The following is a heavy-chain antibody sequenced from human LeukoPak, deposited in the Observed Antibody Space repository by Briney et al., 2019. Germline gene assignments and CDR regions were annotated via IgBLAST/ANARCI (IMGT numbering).Heavy chain of an antibody. CDR3: ATGGGSGRYGFPFDC. V-gene: IGHV3-7*01. Sequence: PGGSLRLSCAASGFTFSSYTMSWVRQAPGKGLEWVSNMKQGGGEKYYVDSVKGRFTVSRDNAKNSLYLQMNSLRAEDKAVYYCATGGGSGRYGFPFDCWGQGTLVTVSS. D-gene: IGHD6-19*01. CDR1: GFTFSSYT. CDR2: MKQGGGEK. J-gene: IGHJ4*02.